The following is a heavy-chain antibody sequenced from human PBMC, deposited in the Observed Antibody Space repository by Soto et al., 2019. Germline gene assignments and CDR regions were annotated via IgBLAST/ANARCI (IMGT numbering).Heavy chain of an antibody. CDR2: VSGGGGSR. CDR3: AKDRGSSWYLLVY. V-gene: IGHV3-NL1*01. CDR1: GFTFNSYG. D-gene: IGHD6-13*01. Sequence: GGSLRLSCAASGFTFNSYGMHWVRQAPGKGLEWVSAVSGGGGSRYYGDSVKGRFTISRDNSKNTLYLQMNSLRAEDTAVYYCAKDRGSSWYLLVYWGQGTLVTVSS. J-gene: IGHJ4*02.